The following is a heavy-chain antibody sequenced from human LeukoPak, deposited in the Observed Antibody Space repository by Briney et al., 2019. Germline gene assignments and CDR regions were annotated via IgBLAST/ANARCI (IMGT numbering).Heavy chain of an antibody. D-gene: IGHD5-18*01. CDR1: GFTFSSYP. V-gene: IGHV3-30-3*01. CDR3: ASIFSSGYSYFDY. Sequence: GGSLRLSCAASGFTFSSYPIHWVRQAPGKGLDWVAVISDDGNNPYYSDSVKGRFTISRDNSKNTVYLQMNSLRAEDTAVYYCASIFSSGYSYFDYWGQGTLVTVSS. J-gene: IGHJ4*02. CDR2: ISDDGNNP.